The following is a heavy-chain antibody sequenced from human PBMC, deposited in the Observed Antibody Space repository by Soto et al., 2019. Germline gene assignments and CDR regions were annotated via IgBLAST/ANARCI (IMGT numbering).Heavy chain of an antibody. Sequence: GSLRLSCTVSGGSISSSSYYWGWIRQPPGKGLEWIGGIYYSGSTYYNPSLKSRVTISVDTSKNQFSLKLSPVTAADTAVYYCARTRANYYYYYMDVWGKGTTVTVSS. J-gene: IGHJ6*03. CDR1: GGSISSSSYY. V-gene: IGHV4-39*01. CDR3: ARTRANYYYYYMDV. CDR2: IYYSGST.